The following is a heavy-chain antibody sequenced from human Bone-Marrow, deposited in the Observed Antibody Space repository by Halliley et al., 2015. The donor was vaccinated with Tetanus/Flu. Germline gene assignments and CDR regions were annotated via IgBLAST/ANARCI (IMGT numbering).Heavy chain of an antibody. CDR1: GFTFSRYN. D-gene: IGHD1-26*01. V-gene: IGHV3-23*01. CDR2: IRTSDGYT. CDR3: AKNRWELPEFGS. Sequence: SLRLSCAASGFTFSRYNMNWVRQAPGKGLEWVSSIRTSDGYTYYADSVKGLFTVSRDNSKNTLYLQMSSLRAEGTALYYCAKNRWELPEFGSWGLGTLVTVSS. J-gene: IGHJ4*02.